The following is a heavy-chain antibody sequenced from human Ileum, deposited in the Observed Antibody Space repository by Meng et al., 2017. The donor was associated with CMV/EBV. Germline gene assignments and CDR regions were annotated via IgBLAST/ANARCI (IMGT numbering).Heavy chain of an antibody. CDR3: ARQYNSNSRLNLFDP. V-gene: IGHV4-34*01. D-gene: IGHD1-7*01. Sequence: VYGGSFNGYYWSWIRQPPGKGLEWIGEITHSGNTNYTPSLKSRVTILVDTTKNQFSLSLSSVTAADTAVYYCARQYNSNSRLNLFDPWGQGTLVTVSS. CDR2: ITHSGNT. CDR1: GGSFNGYY. J-gene: IGHJ5*02.